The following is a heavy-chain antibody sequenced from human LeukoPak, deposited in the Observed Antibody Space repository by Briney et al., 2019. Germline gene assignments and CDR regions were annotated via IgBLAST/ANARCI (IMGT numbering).Heavy chain of an antibody. D-gene: IGHD4-23*01. CDR1: GFIFSDYT. J-gene: IGHJ5*02. CDR3: AKGSTGGKVDWFDP. CDR2: FTAYGGT. V-gene: IGHV3-23*01. Sequence: GGSLRLSCAASGFIFSDYTMMWVPRAPGKGLQWVATFTAYGGTYYAASVKGRFAISRDNSRDTVSLYMNSLRVEDTAMYYCAKGSTGGKVDWFDPWGPGTLVTVSS.